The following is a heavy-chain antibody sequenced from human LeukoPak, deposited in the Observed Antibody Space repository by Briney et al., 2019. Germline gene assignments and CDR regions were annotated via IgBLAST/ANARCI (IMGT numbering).Heavy chain of an antibody. CDR2: IYSGGST. D-gene: IGHD6-19*01. V-gene: IGHV3-66*01. Sequence: GGSLRLSCAASGFTVSSNYMSWVRQAPGKGLEWVSVIYSGGSTYYADSVKGRFTISRDNSKNTLYLQMNSLRAEDTAVYYCARVKQWLVQGGEAVDYWGQGTLVTVSS. CDR1: GFTVSSNY. CDR3: ARVKQWLVQGGEAVDY. J-gene: IGHJ4*02.